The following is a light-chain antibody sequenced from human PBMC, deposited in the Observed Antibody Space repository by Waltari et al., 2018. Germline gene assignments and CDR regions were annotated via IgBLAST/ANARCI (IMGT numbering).Light chain of an antibody. CDR1: QDISNY. V-gene: IGKV1-33*01. Sequence: DIQMTQSPSSLSASVGDRVTITCQPSQDISNYLNWYQQKPGKAPKHLIYDASNLETGVPSRFSGSGSATDFTFTISSLQPEDIATYYCQQYDNLPSITFGQGTRLEIK. CDR3: QQYDNLPSIT. CDR2: DAS. J-gene: IGKJ5*01.